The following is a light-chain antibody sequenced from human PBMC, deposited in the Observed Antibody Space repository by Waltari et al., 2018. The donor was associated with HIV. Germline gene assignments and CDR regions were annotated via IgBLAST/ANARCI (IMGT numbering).Light chain of an antibody. CDR1: SSNIGSYT. Sequence: QSVLTQPPSASGTPGHRVTIPCSGSSSNIGSYTVNWYQHLPATAPKLLIFRNSQRPSGVPDRFSASKSGTSASLAISGLQSEDEADYYCAAWDDSLNDYVFGTGTRVTVL. CDR3: AAWDDSLNDYV. V-gene: IGLV1-44*01. CDR2: RNS. J-gene: IGLJ1*01.